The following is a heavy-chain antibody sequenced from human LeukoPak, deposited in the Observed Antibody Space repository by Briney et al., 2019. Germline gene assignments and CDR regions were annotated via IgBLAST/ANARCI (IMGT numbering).Heavy chain of an antibody. CDR2: ISYDGSNK. CDR3: AREAADDFWSGYYFDY. D-gene: IGHD3-3*01. CDR1: GFTFSSYA. J-gene: IGHJ4*02. V-gene: IGHV3-30-3*01. Sequence: GGSLRLSCASSGFTFSSYAMHWVRQAPGKGLEGVAVISYDGSNKYYADSVKGRFTISRDNSKNTLYLQMNSLRAEDTPVYYCAREAADDFWSGYYFDYWGQGTLVTVSS.